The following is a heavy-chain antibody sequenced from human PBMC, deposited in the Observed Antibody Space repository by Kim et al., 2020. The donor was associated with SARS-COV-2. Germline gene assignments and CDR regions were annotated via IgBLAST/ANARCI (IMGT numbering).Heavy chain of an antibody. Sequence: SVKVSCKASGGTFSSYAISWVRQAPGQGLEWMGGIIPIFGTANYAQKFQGRVTITADESTSTAYMELSSLRSEDTAVYYCARESGDCSGGSCYIQHWGQGTLVTVSS. CDR2: IIPIFGTA. CDR3: ARESGDCSGGSCYIQH. V-gene: IGHV1-69*13. CDR1: GGTFSSYA. D-gene: IGHD2-15*01. J-gene: IGHJ1*01.